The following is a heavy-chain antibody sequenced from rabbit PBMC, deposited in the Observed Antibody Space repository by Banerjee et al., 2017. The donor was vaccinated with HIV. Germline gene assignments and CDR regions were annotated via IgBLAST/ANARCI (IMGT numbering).Heavy chain of an antibody. D-gene: IGHD1-1*01. V-gene: IGHV1S45*01. J-gene: IGHJ4*01. CDR1: GFSFSSGYY. CDR2: IYASSSGST. CDR3: ARGSSGGIYGWVDNFNL. Sequence: EQLEESGGDLVKPEGSLTLTCTASGFSFSSGYYMCWVRQAPGKGLEWIACIYASSSGSTYYASWAKGRFTISKTSTTVTLQMTSLTAADTATYFCARGSSGGIYGWVDNFNLWGPGTLVTVS.